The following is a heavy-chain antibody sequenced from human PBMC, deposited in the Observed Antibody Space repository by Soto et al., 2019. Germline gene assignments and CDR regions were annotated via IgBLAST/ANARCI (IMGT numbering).Heavy chain of an antibody. Sequence: EVQLVESGGGLVQPGGSLRLSCAASGFTFSSYWMSWVRQAPGKGLEWVANIKQDGSEKYYVDSVKGRFTISRDNAKNSLYLQMNSLRAEDTAVYYCARDPGFYGDPLPYYFDYWGQGTLVTVSS. D-gene: IGHD4-17*01. CDR3: ARDPGFYGDPLPYYFDY. CDR2: IKQDGSEK. CDR1: GFTFSSYW. V-gene: IGHV3-7*03. J-gene: IGHJ4*02.